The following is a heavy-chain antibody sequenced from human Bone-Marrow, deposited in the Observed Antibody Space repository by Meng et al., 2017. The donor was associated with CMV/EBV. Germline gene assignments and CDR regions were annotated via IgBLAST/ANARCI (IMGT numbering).Heavy chain of an antibody. CDR2: IYYSGST. CDR1: GGSISSYY. J-gene: IGHJ6*02. Sequence: SETLSLTCTVSGGSISSYYWSWIRQPPGKGLEWIGYIYYSGSTNYNPSLKSRVTISVDTSKNQFSLKLSSVTAADTAVYYCARVGTTRSIYGMDVWGQGTTVTVSS. CDR3: ARVGTTRSIYGMDV. D-gene: IGHD6-6*01. V-gene: IGHV4-59*01.